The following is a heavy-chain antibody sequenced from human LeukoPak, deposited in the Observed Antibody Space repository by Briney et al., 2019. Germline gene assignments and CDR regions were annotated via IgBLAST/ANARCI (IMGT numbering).Heavy chain of an antibody. CDR3: ARDIGLDYSSSSFASDI. D-gene: IGHD6-6*01. J-gene: IGHJ3*02. CDR1: GGSFTTHY. CDR2: IYSGGST. Sequence: PSETLSLTCTVSGGSFTTHYWNWFRQPAGKGLEWIGRIYSGGSTNYKSSLKSRVIVSIDTSKRQLSLKLSSVTAADTAIYYCARDIGLDYSSSSFASDIWGSGTLVIVSS. V-gene: IGHV4-4*07.